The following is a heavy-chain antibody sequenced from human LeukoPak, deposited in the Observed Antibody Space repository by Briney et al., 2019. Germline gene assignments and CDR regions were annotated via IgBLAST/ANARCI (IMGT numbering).Heavy chain of an antibody. J-gene: IGHJ4*02. V-gene: IGHV3-23*01. CDR3: AKKTPGNYPYDY. CDR1: GITLSNYA. Sequence: LGGSLRLSCGVSGITLSNYAMSWVRRAPGKGLEWVSASGNAGDTYYADSVKGRFTISRDNFKKMLFLQMTSLRAEDTAVYYCAKKTPGNYPYDYWGQGTLVTVSP. CDR2: SGNAGDT. D-gene: IGHD3-22*01.